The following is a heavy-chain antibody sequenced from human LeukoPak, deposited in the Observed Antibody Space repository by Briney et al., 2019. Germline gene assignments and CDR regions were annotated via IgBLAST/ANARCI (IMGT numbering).Heavy chain of an antibody. CDR2: IKEDGTEK. Sequence: PGGSLRLSCAASGFTFNKYWMTWVRQAPGKGLEWVANIKEDGTEKYYVDSVKGRFSISRDNAKKSLFLEMNSLRAEDTAVYYCARDEEITLGTGYWGQGTLVTVSS. CDR1: GFTFNKYW. CDR3: ARDEEITLGTGY. D-gene: IGHD3-16*01. J-gene: IGHJ4*02. V-gene: IGHV3-7*01.